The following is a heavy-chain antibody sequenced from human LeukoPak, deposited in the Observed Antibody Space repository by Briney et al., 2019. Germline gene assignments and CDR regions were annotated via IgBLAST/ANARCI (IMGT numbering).Heavy chain of an antibody. Sequence: PSETLSLTCTVSGGSISNYYWSWIRQPPGKGLEWLGYVYNSGSTHYNPSLKSRITISADTSKNQFSLKLSSVTAADTAVYYCASRNFGVVTDWGQGTLVTVSS. CDR2: VYNSGST. D-gene: IGHD3-3*01. V-gene: IGHV4-59*01. J-gene: IGHJ4*02. CDR3: ASRNFGVVTD. CDR1: GGSISNYY.